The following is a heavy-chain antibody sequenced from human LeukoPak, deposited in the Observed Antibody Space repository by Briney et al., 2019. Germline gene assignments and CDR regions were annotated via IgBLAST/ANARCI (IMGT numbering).Heavy chain of an antibody. CDR2: INHSGST. Sequence: SETLSLTCAVYGGSFSDYYWSWIRQPPGKGLEWIGEINHSGSTNYSPSLKSRVTISVDTSKNQFSLKLNSVTAADTAVYYCARGSGWYPEDWGQGTLVTVSS. V-gene: IGHV4-34*01. J-gene: IGHJ4*02. CDR3: ARGSGWYPED. CDR1: GGSFSDYY. D-gene: IGHD6-19*01.